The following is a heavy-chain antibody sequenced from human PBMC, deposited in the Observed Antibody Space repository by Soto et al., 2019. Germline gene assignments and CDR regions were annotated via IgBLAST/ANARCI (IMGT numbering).Heavy chain of an antibody. CDR2: ISYDGRKK. CDR1: GFTLSSCA. D-gene: IGHD3-9*01. V-gene: IGHV3-30*04. J-gene: IGHJ4*02. Sequence: QVQLVESGGGVVQPGRSLRLSCAASGFTLSSCAIHWVRQAPGKGLEWVAVISYDGRKKSYADSVKGRFTISRDISKNTLYLQMNSLRPEDTAVYFCARDGLTGYSGEPVGYFDYWGQGTLVTVSS. CDR3: ARDGLTGYSGEPVGYFDY.